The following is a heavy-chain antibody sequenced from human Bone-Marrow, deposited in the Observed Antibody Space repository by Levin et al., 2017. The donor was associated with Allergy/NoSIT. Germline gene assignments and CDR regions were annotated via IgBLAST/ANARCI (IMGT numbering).Heavy chain of an antibody. Sequence: GESLKISCKVSGYTLTEFSMHWVRQAPGKGLEWMGGFDPEDGKARYAQRFQGRVTMTEDTSTDTFYMELSSLRSDDTAVYYCASPLVRGTTFDYWGQGTLVTVSS. CDR1: GYTLTEFS. CDR3: ASPLVRGTTFDY. V-gene: IGHV1-24*01. J-gene: IGHJ4*02. CDR2: FDPEDGKA. D-gene: IGHD3-10*01.